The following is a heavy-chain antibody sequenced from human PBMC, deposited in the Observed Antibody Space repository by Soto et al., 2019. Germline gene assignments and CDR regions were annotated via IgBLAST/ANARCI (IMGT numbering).Heavy chain of an antibody. J-gene: IGHJ6*02. V-gene: IGHV3-33*01. Sequence: GGSLRLSCAASGFTFNNYGMHWVRQAPGKGLEWVAVIWNDGNGYYYANSVKGRFTISRDNSKNTLYLQMSSLRVEDTAVYYCARRQISPFTRGAASARGVIDCWGQGTTVTVSS. CDR1: GFTFNNYG. CDR2: IWNDGNGY. D-gene: IGHD1-26*01. CDR3: ARRQISPFTRGAASARGVIDC.